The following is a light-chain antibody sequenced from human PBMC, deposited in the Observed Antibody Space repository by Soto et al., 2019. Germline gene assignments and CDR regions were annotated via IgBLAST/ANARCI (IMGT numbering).Light chain of an antibody. CDR2: DVS. CDR3: SSYTSSSLYV. V-gene: IGLV2-14*01. Sequence: QSGLAQPASVSGSPGQSITISCTGTSSDVGGSNYVSWYQQLPGKAPKLMIYDVSDRPSGVSNRFSGSKSGNTASLTISGLQSEDEADYYCSSYTSSSLYVFGTGTKVTVL. CDR1: SSDVGGSNY. J-gene: IGLJ1*01.